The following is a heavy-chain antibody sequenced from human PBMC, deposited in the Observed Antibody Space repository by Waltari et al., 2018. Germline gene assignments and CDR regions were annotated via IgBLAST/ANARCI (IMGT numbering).Heavy chain of an antibody. CDR3: AGFIAAAGTLVPY. CDR2: IYHSGST. D-gene: IGHD6-13*01. Sequence: QVQLQDSGPVLVSPSATLPLTCPVSGYSIRGAYYFAWSRQPPGKGLDWLGSIYHSGSTYYNPALKSRVTISVDTSKNQFSLKLSSVTAADTAVYYCAGFIAAAGTLVPYWGQGTLVTVSS. J-gene: IGHJ4*02. CDR1: GYSIRGAYY. V-gene: IGHV4-38-2*01.